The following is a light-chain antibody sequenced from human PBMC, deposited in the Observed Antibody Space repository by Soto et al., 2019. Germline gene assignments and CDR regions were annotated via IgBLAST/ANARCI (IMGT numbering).Light chain of an antibody. CDR3: QQYNSYST. CDR1: QSISSW. Sequence: MQMNQPPSTLSASLVDRVTITCRASQSISSWLAWYQQKPGKAPKLLIYDASSLESGVPSRFSGSGSGTEFTLTISRLQPDDFAAYYCQQYNSYSTFGQGTKVDIK. V-gene: IGKV1-5*01. CDR2: DAS. J-gene: IGKJ1*01.